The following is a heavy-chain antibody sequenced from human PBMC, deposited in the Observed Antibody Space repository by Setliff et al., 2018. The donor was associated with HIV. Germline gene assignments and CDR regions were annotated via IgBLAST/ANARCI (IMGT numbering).Heavy chain of an antibody. D-gene: IGHD3-22*01. J-gene: IGHJ4*02. V-gene: IGHV3-21*01. CDR2: ITASRLYM. Sequence: GGSLRLSCAASGFTFSSYTMIWVRQAPGKGLEWVSSITASRLYMYYADSVKGRFTISRDNAKNSLYLQMNSLRAEDTAVYYCAREGSINDSSGYSYFDYWGQGTLVTVSS. CDR3: AREGSINDSSGYSYFDY. CDR1: GFTFSSYT.